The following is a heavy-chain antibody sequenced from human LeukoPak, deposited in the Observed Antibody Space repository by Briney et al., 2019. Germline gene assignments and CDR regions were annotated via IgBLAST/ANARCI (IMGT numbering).Heavy chain of an antibody. J-gene: IGHJ4*02. CDR1: GGSISSYY. CDR3: ARGADSYGPARFDY. D-gene: IGHD5-18*01. CDR2: IYYSGST. V-gene: IGHV4-59*12. Sequence: SETLSLTCTVSGGSISSYYWSWIRQPPGKGLEWIGYIYYSGSTNYTPSLKSRVTISVDTSKNQFSLKLSSVTAADTAVYYCARGADSYGPARFDYWGQGTLVTVSS.